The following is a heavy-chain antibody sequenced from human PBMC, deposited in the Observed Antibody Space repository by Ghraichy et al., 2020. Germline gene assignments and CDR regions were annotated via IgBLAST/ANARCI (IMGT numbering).Heavy chain of an antibody. Sequence: GGSLRLSCAASGFTFSRHWMSWVRQAPGKGLEWVASIKSDRSDSFYLDSVKGRFTISRDNAENSVSLEMTSLRGEDTGVYYCARDHYGDYKYGGTDYWGRGTLVSVSS. CDR2: IKSDRSDS. J-gene: IGHJ4*02. CDR1: GFTFSRHW. V-gene: IGHV3-7*01. CDR3: ARDHYGDYKYGGTDY. D-gene: IGHD4-17*01.